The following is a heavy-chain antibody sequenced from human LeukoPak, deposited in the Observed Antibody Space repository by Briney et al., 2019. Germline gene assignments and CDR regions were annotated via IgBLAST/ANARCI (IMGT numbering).Heavy chain of an antibody. D-gene: IGHD3-3*01. V-gene: IGHV3-21*01. Sequence: GGSLRLSCAASGFTFSSYSMNWVRQAPGKGLEWVSSISSSSSYIYYADSVKGRFTISRDNAKNSQYLQMNSLRAEDTAVYYCARASLSHYDFWSGYSFDYWGQGTLVTVSS. CDR1: GFTFSSYS. CDR2: ISSSSSYI. J-gene: IGHJ4*02. CDR3: ARASLSHYDFWSGYSFDY.